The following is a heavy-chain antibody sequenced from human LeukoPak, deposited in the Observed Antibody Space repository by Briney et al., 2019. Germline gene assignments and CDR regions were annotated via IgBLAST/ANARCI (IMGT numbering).Heavy chain of an antibody. Sequence: GGSLRLACAVSGFFFSTYYITWVRHAPGKGREWVAYINSDDHNIYYARSVQGRFTISRDDAKNAVYLQMTSLRADDTAVYYCAKGKRGYHRLFDDWGQGPLVSVS. D-gene: IGHD3-22*01. J-gene: IGHJ4*02. CDR2: INSDDHNI. CDR1: GFFFSTYY. CDR3: AKGKRGYHRLFDD. V-gene: IGHV3-11*04.